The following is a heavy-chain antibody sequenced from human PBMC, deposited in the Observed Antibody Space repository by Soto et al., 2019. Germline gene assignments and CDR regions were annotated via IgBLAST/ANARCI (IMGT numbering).Heavy chain of an antibody. Sequence: ASVKVSCKASGYTFTSYDINWVRQATGQGLEWMGWMNPNSGNTGYAQKFQGRVTMTRNTSISTAYMELSSLRSEDTAVYYCARGREYSRTFDLWGQGTLVTGSS. CDR2: MNPNSGNT. CDR1: GYTFTSYD. V-gene: IGHV1-8*01. D-gene: IGHD6-6*01. J-gene: IGHJ4*02. CDR3: ARGREYSRTFDL.